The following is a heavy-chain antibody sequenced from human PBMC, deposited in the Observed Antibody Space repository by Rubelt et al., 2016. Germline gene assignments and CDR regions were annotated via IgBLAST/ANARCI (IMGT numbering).Heavy chain of an antibody. Sequence: VSGGSISTFYWTWIRQPPGRGLEWIGNPFNGGSTNYNPSLKSRVTMSVDTSKNQFSLTLTSVTAADTAVYYCAREEGWQQPIGYWGQGALVTVSS. CDR2: PFNGGST. CDR1: GGSISTFY. D-gene: IGHD6-13*01. V-gene: IGHV4-59*01. J-gene: IGHJ4*01. CDR3: AREEGWQQPIGY.